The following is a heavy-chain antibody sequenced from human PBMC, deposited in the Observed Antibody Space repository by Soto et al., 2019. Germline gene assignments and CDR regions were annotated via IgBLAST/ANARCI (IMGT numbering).Heavy chain of an antibody. CDR2: IGTAGDT. Sequence: GGSLRLSCAASGFTFSSYDMHWVRQATGKGLEWVSAIGTAGDTYYPGSVKGRFTISRENAKNSLYLQMNSLRAGDTAVYYCERYCSSTSCPPPYGMDVWAQGTTVTVXS. V-gene: IGHV3-13*01. CDR1: GFTFSSYD. D-gene: IGHD2-2*01. CDR3: ERYCSSTSCPPPYGMDV. J-gene: IGHJ6*02.